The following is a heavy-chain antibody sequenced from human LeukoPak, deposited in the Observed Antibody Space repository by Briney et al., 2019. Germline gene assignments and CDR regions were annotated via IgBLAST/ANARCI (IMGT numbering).Heavy chain of an antibody. Sequence: GGSLRLSCAASGFTFSAYDMNWVRQATGKGLEWVSAIGTTDDTYYPGSMKGRFTISRENAKNSLYLQMNSLRAEDTAMYYCARGESLYCSGGCYFASWGQGTLVTISS. J-gene: IGHJ5*01. CDR2: IGTTDDT. V-gene: IGHV3-13*01. D-gene: IGHD2-21*02. CDR1: GFTFSAYD. CDR3: ARGESLYCSGGCYFAS.